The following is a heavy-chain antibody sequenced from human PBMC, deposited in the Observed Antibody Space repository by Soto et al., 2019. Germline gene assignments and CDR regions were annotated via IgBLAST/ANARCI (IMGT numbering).Heavy chain of an antibody. CDR3: ARDIGSYAYAEGY. Sequence: PSETLSLTCSVSGGSINSYWWSWIRQPAGKGLEWIGRVYSSGTTDYNPPLNSRATMSVETSKNQFSLKLTSVTAADTAVYYCARDIGSYAYAEGYWGQGIQVTVSS. J-gene: IGHJ4*02. CDR2: VYSSGTT. D-gene: IGHD2-2*01. CDR1: GGSINSYW. V-gene: IGHV4-4*07.